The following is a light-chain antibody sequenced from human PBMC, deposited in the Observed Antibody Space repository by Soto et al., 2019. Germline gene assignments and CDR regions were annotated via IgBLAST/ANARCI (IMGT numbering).Light chain of an antibody. CDR1: QGISSY. J-gene: IGKJ1*01. Sequence: AIWLTHSPSLLSASTGDRVTISCLMSQGISSYLAWYQQKPGKAPELLIYAASTLQSGVPSRFSGSGSGTDFTLTISCLQSEDFAAYYCQQYYSFPRTFGQGTKVDIK. CDR3: QQYYSFPRT. V-gene: IGKV1D-8*02. CDR2: AAS.